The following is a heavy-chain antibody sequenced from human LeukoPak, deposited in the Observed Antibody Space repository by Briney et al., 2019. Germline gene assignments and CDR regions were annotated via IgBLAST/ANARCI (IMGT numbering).Heavy chain of an antibody. J-gene: IGHJ4*02. CDR1: GFTFSSYT. Sequence: GGSLRLSCAASGFTFSSYTMNWVRQAPGKGLEWVSAISGSGGSTYYADSVKGRFTISRDNSKNTLYPQMNSLRAEDTAVYYCAKSGVAARPPPTNFDYWGQGTLVTVSS. CDR2: ISGSGGST. D-gene: IGHD6-6*01. V-gene: IGHV3-23*01. CDR3: AKSGVAARPPPTNFDY.